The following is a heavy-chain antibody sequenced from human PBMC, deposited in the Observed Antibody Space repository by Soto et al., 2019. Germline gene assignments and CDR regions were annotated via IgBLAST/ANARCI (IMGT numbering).Heavy chain of an antibody. V-gene: IGHV4-39*01. CDR1: GGSISSSSYY. Sequence: SETLSLTCTVSGGSISSSSYYWGWIRQPPGKGLEWIGSIYYSGSTYYNPSLKSRVTISVDTSKNQFSLKLSSVTAADTAVYYCARYSSGYTYYFDYWGQGTLVTVS. CDR3: ARYSSGYTYYFDY. D-gene: IGHD3-22*01. J-gene: IGHJ4*02. CDR2: IYYSGST.